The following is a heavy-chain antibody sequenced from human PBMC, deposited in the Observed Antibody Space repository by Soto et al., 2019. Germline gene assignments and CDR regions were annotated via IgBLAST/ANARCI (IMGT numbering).Heavy chain of an antibody. D-gene: IGHD3-22*01. CDR2: FDPEDGET. Sequence: ASVKVSCKVSGYTLTELSMHWVRQAPGKGLEWMGGFDPEDGETIYAQKFQGRVTMTEDTSTDTAYMKLSSLRSEDTAVYYCASHPYYDSSVPDYWGQGTLVTVSS. CDR3: ASHPYYDSSVPDY. V-gene: IGHV1-24*01. CDR1: GYTLTELS. J-gene: IGHJ4*02.